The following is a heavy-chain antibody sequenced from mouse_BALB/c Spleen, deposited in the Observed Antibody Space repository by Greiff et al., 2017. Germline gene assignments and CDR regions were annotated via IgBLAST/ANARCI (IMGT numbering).Heavy chain of an antibody. CDR1: GFTFNTNA. D-gene: IGHD3-1*01. V-gene: IGHV10S3*01. Sequence: TGGGLVQPKGSLKLSCAASGFTFNTNAMNWVRQAPGKGLEWVARIRSKSNNYATYYADSVKDRFTISRDDSQSMLYLQMNNLKTEDTAMYYCVRDPGTGLAYWGQGTLVTVSA. CDR3: VRDPGTGLAY. CDR2: IRSKSNNYAT. J-gene: IGHJ3*01.